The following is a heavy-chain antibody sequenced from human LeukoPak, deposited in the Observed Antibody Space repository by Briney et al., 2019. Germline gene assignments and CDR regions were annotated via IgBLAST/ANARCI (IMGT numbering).Heavy chain of an antibody. CDR2: IYYSGST. Sequence: SETLSLTCTVSGDYISHYYWSWPRHPPGKAVEGGGYIYYSGSTNYNPSLKSRVTISVDTSKNQFSLKLSSVTAADTAVYYCARDRDCGGDCYSGNWGQGTLVTVSS. J-gene: IGHJ4*02. D-gene: IGHD2-21*02. V-gene: IGHV4-59*01. CDR1: GDYISHYY. CDR3: ARDRDCGGDCYSGN.